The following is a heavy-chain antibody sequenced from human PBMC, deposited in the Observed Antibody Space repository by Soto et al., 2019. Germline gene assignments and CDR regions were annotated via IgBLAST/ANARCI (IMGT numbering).Heavy chain of an antibody. CDR3: GRDRALERSGHWLEV. CDR1: LPVHRVWYY. CDR2: IYHIGSP. V-gene: IGHV4-31*02. D-gene: IGHD3-3*01. J-gene: IGHJ5*02. Sequence: TPALTWCSLCLPVHRVWYYWGLIRQRQGKGLEWIGYIYHIGSPSYNPSLKSRLSMSLDTSKNQFSLNLTSVTAADTAIYYCGRDRALERSGHWLEVWGQGTLVTVSS.